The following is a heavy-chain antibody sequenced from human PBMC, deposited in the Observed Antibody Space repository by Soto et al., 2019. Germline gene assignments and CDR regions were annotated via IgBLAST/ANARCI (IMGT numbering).Heavy chain of an antibody. CDR3: AREGVSTHYGGNRPFRY. Sequence: QVQLQQWGAGLLKPSETLSLTCAVYGGSFSGYYWSWIRQPPGKGLEWIGEINHSGSTNYNPSLKCRVTISVDTCKSRCSRKLSSVTAADTALYYCAREGVSTHYGGNRPFRYWGQGTLVTVSS. CDR2: INHSGST. D-gene: IGHD4-17*01. CDR1: GGSFSGYY. J-gene: IGHJ4*02. V-gene: IGHV4-34*01.